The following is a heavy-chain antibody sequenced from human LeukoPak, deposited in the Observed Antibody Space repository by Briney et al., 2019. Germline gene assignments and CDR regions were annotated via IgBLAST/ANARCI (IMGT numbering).Heavy chain of an antibody. CDR2: MNPNSGNT. V-gene: IGHV1-8*01. Sequence: ASVKVSCKASGYTFTSYDINWVRQATGQGLEWMGWMNPNSGNTGYAQKFQGRVTITRNTSISTAYMELNSLRSEDTAVYYCARGKAARPIRYNWFDPWGQGTLVTVSS. CDR1: GYTFTSYD. D-gene: IGHD6-6*01. CDR3: ARGKAARPIRYNWFDP. J-gene: IGHJ5*02.